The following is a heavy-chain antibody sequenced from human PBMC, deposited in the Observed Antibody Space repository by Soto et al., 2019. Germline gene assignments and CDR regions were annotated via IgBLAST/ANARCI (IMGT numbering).Heavy chain of an antibody. CDR1: GFTLSDYY. CDR3: ARAVLTYYYDSSGLAFDI. J-gene: IGHJ3*02. V-gene: IGHV3-11*01. D-gene: IGHD3-22*01. Sequence: GGSLRLSCAASGFTLSDYYMSWIRQAPGKGLEWVSYISSSGSTIYYADSVKGRFTISRDNAKNPPYLQMNSLRAEDTAVYYCARAVLTYYYDSSGLAFDIWGQGTMVTVSS. CDR2: ISSSGSTI.